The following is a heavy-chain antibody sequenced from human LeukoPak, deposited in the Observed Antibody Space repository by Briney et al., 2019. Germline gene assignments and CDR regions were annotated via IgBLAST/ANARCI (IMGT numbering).Heavy chain of an antibody. CDR1: GFTFSSYA. CDR3: AKDLVSYYDILTGYSAFDY. D-gene: IGHD3-9*01. V-gene: IGHV3-23*01. CDR2: ISGSGGST. J-gene: IGHJ4*02. Sequence: GGSLRLSCAASGFTFSSYAMSWVRQAPGKGLEWASAISGSGGSTYYADSVKGRFTISRDNSNNTLYPQMNSLRAEDTAVYYCAKDLVSYYDILTGYSAFDYWGQGTLVTVSS.